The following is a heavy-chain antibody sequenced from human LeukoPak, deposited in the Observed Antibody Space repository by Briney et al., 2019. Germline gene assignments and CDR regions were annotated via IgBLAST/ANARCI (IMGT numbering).Heavy chain of an antibody. D-gene: IGHD1-1*01. Sequence: PGGSLRLSCAASGFTFSSYAMHWVRQAPGKGLEWVAVISYDGSNKYYADSVKGRLTISRDNSKNTLYLQMNSLRAEDTAVYYCAREAVEPHSAFDYWGQGTLVTVSS. CDR3: AREAVEPHSAFDY. J-gene: IGHJ4*02. CDR2: ISYDGSNK. CDR1: GFTFSSYA. V-gene: IGHV3-30*04.